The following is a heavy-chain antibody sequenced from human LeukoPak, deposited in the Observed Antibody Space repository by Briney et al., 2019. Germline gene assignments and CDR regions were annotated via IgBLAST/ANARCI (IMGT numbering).Heavy chain of an antibody. CDR2: IIPIFGTA. Sequence: SVKVSCKASGGTFSSYAISWVRQAPGQGLEWMGRIIPIFGTANYAQKFQGRVTITTDESTSTAYMELSSLRSEDTAVYYCARVGAGTMVRGLIMETYYYYMDVWGKGTTVTVSS. J-gene: IGHJ6*03. D-gene: IGHD3-10*01. V-gene: IGHV1-69*05. CDR3: ARVGAGTMVRGLIMETYYYYMDV. CDR1: GGTFSSYA.